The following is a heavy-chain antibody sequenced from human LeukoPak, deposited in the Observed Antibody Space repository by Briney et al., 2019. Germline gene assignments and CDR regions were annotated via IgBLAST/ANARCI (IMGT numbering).Heavy chain of an antibody. CDR3: ARLTSSAAAGTFDY. J-gene: IGHJ4*02. Sequence: GGPLRLSGAASGFTFSSYAMHWLPQAPGKGRKYVSAISSNGGSTYYAIPVKARFTIPRDNAKTSLYLQMNSRRAEDTAVYYCARLTSSAAAGTFDYWGQGTLVTVSS. CDR2: ISSNGGST. D-gene: IGHD6-13*01. V-gene: IGHV3-64*01. CDR1: GFTFSSYA.